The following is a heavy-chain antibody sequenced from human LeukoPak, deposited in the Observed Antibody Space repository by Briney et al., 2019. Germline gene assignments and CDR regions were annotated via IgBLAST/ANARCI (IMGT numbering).Heavy chain of an antibody. J-gene: IGHJ6*02. CDR1: GGSISSYY. CDR2: IYYSGTT. V-gene: IGHV4-59*01. Sequence: PSETLSLTCTVSGGSISSYYWNWVRKSPGKGLEWIGYIYYSGTTNYNPSLKSRVTISQDTSRIQFSLKLTSVTSADTAVYCCARDRCSSPSCSSDYYYGMYVWGQGTTVTVSS. D-gene: IGHD2-2*01. CDR3: ARDRCSSPSCSSDYYYGMYV.